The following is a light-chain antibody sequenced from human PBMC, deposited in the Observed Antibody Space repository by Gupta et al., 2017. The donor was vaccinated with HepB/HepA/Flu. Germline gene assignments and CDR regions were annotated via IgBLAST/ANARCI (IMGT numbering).Light chain of an antibody. CDR2: MNN. CDR1: SYKVGSSL. V-gene: IGLV1-47*01. CDR3: AAWDNSMKTVV. Sequence: SVNISCTGSSYKVGSSLFYCYHQGPAAAPNLLMYMNNKRTSGVPDRFSASKSGTTASVTTSWLRAEDEADYYYAAWDNSMKTVVFGGGTKLTVL. J-gene: IGLJ2*01.